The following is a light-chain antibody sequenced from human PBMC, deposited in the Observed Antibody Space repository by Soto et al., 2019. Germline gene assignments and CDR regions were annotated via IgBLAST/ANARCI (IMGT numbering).Light chain of an antibody. J-gene: IGLJ3*02. CDR1: SSNIGAGYD. V-gene: IGLV1-40*01. CDR2: GNS. CDR3: QSYDSSLSAL. Sequence: QSVLTQPPSVSGARGHRVTISCTGSSSNIGAGYDVHWYQQLPGTAPKLLIYGNSNRPSGVPDRFSGSKSGTSASLAITGLQAEDEADYYCQSYDSSLSALFGGGTKLTVL.